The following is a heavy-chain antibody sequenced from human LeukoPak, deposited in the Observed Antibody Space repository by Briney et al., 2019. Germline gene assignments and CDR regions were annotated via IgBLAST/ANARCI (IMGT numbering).Heavy chain of an antibody. J-gene: IGHJ4*02. V-gene: IGHV3-33*01. D-gene: IGHD5-24*01. CDR3: AMGMAGPY. Sequence: PGRSLRLSCGASGFTSSSDGMHWARQSPGKGLEWVAGIWYGGTIKYYAASVQGRFTIPRDNSKNTLYLQMNSLRAEDTAVYYCAMGMAGPYWGQGTLVTASS. CDR1: GFTSSSDG. CDR2: IWYGGTIK.